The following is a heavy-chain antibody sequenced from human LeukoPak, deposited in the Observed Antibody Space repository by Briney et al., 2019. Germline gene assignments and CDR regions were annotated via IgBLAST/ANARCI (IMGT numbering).Heavy chain of an antibody. J-gene: IGHJ4*02. CDR2: INHDGSST. Sequence: GGSPRLSCATSGFTFTTFWMHWVRQAPGKGLVWVSRINHDGSSTNYADSVKGRFTISRDNAKNTVHLQMNSLRAEDTAVYYCVRDWGYDSSGYWQKYFDTWGQGTLVTVSS. CDR3: VRDWGYDSSGYWQKYFDT. CDR1: GFTFTTFW. D-gene: IGHD3-22*01. V-gene: IGHV3-74*01.